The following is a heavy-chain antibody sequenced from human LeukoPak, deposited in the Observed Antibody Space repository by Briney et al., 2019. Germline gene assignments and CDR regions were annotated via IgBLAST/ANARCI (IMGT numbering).Heavy chain of an antibody. CDR2: IIPIFGTA. D-gene: IGHD6-13*01. J-gene: IGHJ4*02. CDR1: GGTFSSYA. V-gene: IGHV1-69*13. Sequence: SVTVSCTASGGTFSSYAISWVRQAPGQGLEWMGGIIPIFGTANYAQKFRGRVTITADESTSTAYMELSSLRSEDTAVYYCARDLAAAGHYYFDYWGQGTLVTVSS. CDR3: ARDLAAAGHYYFDY.